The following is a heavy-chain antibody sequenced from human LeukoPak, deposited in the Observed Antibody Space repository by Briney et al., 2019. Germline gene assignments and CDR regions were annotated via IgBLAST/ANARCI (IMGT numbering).Heavy chain of an antibody. D-gene: IGHD4-11*01. Sequence: GGSVRLSCAASGFTFDDYAMHWVRQAPGKGLEWVSLISWDGGSTYYADSVKGRFTISRDNAKNSLYLQLNSLRAEDTAVYYCARVASNYDFDYWGQGTLVSVSS. CDR3: ARVASNYDFDY. CDR1: GFTFDDYA. CDR2: ISWDGGST. V-gene: IGHV3-43D*03. J-gene: IGHJ4*02.